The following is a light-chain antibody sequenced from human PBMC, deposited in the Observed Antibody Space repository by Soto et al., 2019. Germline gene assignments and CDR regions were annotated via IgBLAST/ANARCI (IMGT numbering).Light chain of an antibody. CDR2: GTS. J-gene: IGLJ3*02. Sequence: QSALTQPPSVSGAPGQRVTISCTGSSSSIGAGYDVHWYQQLPGAAPKLLIYGTSNRPSGVPDRFSGSKSGTSASLAITGLQADDEADYFCQSYDISLSVVFGGGTKLTVL. CDR1: SSSIGAGYD. V-gene: IGLV1-40*01. CDR3: QSYDISLSVV.